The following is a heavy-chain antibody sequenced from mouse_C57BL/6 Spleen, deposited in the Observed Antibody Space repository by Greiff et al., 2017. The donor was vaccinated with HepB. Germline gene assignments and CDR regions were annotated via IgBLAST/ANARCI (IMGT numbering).Heavy chain of an antibody. J-gene: IGHJ3*01. CDR1: GFTFSSYA. CDR2: ISDGGSYT. CDR3: ARDRGGPPAD. V-gene: IGHV5-4*01. Sequence: DVQLVESGGGLVKPGGSLKLSCAASGFTFSSYAMSWVRQTPEKRLEWVATISDGGSYTYYPDTVKGRFTISRDNAKNTLYLQMRHLKSEDTAMYYCARDRGGPPADWGNGTLVTVSA.